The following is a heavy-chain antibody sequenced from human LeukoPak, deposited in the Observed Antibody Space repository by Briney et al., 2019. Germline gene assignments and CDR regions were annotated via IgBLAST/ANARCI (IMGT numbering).Heavy chain of an antibody. CDR3: AKGSYYDSSGSFYFDY. Sequence: GGSRRLSCAASGFTFSSYAMSWVRQAPGKGLEWVSGISGSGDNTYYADSVKGRFTISRDNSKNTQYVQVNSLGTEDTAAYYCAKGSYYDSSGSFYFDYWGQGTLVTVSS. J-gene: IGHJ4*02. V-gene: IGHV3-23*01. CDR2: ISGSGDNT. CDR1: GFTFSSYA. D-gene: IGHD3-22*01.